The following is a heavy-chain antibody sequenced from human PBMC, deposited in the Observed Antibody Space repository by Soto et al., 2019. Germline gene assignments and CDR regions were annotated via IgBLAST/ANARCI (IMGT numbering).Heavy chain of an antibody. CDR3: PRGISSYSTSSY. Sequence: QVQLVQSGAEVKKPGASVKVSCKASGYTFTSYGISWVRQAPGQGLEWMGWISAYNGNTNYAQQLQGRVTMTTDTSTSPAYMELRRLISDDTAVYYCPRGISSYSTSSYWGQGTLVTVSS. CDR2: ISAYNGNT. V-gene: IGHV1-18*01. CDR1: GYTFTSYG. J-gene: IGHJ4*02. D-gene: IGHD6-13*01.